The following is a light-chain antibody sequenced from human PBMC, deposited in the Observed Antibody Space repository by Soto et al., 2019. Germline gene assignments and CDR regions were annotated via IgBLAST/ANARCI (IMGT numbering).Light chain of an antibody. CDR2: DVS. V-gene: IGLV2-14*01. CDR1: SSDVSGYNY. CDR3: SSYTSSSPWV. J-gene: IGLJ3*02. Sequence: QSALTQPASVSGSPGQSITISCTGTSSDVSGYNYVSWYQQHPGKAPKLMIYDVSNRPSGVSNRFSGSKSGNTASLTISGLQAEDEADYYCSSYTSSSPWVFGGGTKVTVL.